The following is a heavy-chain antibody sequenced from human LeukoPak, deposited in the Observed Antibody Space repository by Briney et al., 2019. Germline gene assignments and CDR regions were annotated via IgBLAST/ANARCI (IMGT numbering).Heavy chain of an antibody. CDR3: TRDRDDDSSGSIDDAFDI. CDR2: ISYDGSNK. CDR1: GFTFSSYG. D-gene: IGHD3-22*01. V-gene: IGHV3-30*03. J-gene: IGHJ3*02. Sequence: PGRSLRLSCAASGFTFSSYGMHWVRQAPGKGLEWVAVISYDGSNKYYADSVKGRFTISRDNSKNTLYLQMNSLRAEDTAVYYCTRDRDDDSSGSIDDAFDIWGQGTMLTVSS.